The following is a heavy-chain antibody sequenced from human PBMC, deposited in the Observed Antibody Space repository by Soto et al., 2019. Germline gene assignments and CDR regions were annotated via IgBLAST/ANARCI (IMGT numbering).Heavy chain of an antibody. V-gene: IGHV1-3*01. D-gene: IGHD3-22*01. CDR1: GYTFTSYG. J-gene: IGHJ4*02. CDR3: ARGGYFDSSNYLAY. CDR2: INPGNGNT. Sequence: ASVKVSCKASGYTFTSYGMNWVRQAPGRGLEWMGWINPGNGNTKYSQKVYGRVTIERDTSASTAHMEVSSLRSEDTAVYYCARGGYFDSSNYLAYWGMGTLVTVYS.